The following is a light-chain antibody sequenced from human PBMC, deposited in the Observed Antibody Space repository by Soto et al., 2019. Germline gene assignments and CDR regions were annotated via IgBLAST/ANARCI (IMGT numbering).Light chain of an antibody. CDR2: DAS. J-gene: IGKJ4*01. V-gene: IGKV3-11*01. Sequence: EIVLTQSPATLSLSPGERATLSCRASQSVSSNLAWYRQKPDQAPRLLIYDASNRATGIPARFSGSGSGTDFTLTISSLEPEDFALYYCQQRGKWPLTFGGGTKVEI. CDR1: QSVSSN. CDR3: QQRGKWPLT.